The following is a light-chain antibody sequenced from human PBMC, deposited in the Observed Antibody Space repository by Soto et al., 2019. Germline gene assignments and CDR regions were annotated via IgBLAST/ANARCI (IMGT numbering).Light chain of an antibody. CDR1: QSVSSSY. CDR3: QQYGSSPWYT. J-gene: IGKJ2*01. CDR2: DAS. V-gene: IGKV3-20*01. Sequence: EIVLTQSPGTLSLAPGERATLSCRASQSVSSSYLAWYQQKPGQAPRLLIYDASSRATGIPDRFSGSGSGTDFTLTISRLEPEDLAVYYCQQYGSSPWYTFGQGTKLEIK.